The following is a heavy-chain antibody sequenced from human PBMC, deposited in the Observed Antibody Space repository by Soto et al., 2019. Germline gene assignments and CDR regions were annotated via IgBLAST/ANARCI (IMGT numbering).Heavy chain of an antibody. CDR1: GFTFSSYW. D-gene: IGHD3-3*01. CDR3: ATHINVLRFLEWLSPHHDAFDI. Sequence: GGSLRLSCAASGFTFSSYWMHWVRQAPGKGLVWVSRINSDGSSTSYADSVKGRFTISRDNAKNTLYLQMNSLRAEDTAVYYCATHINVLRFLEWLSPHHDAFDIWGQGTMVTVSS. CDR2: INSDGSST. J-gene: IGHJ3*02. V-gene: IGHV3-74*01.